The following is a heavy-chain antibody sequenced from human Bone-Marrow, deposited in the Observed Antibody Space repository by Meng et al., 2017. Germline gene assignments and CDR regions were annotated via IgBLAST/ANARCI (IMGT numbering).Heavy chain of an antibody. CDR2: ISSSSSYI. V-gene: IGHV3-21*01. CDR1: GFTFSSYS. J-gene: IGHJ4*02. Sequence: GESLKISCAASGFTFSSYSMNWVRQAPGKGLEWVSSISSSSSYIYYADSVKGRFTIFRDNAKNSLYLQMNSLRAEDTAVYYCARCDSSGYYYFDYWGQGTLVTVSS. D-gene: IGHD3-22*01. CDR3: ARCDSSGYYYFDY.